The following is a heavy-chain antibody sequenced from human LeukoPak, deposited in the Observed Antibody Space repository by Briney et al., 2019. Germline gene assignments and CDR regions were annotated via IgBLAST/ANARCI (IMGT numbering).Heavy chain of an antibody. CDR1: GGSIRGYY. J-gene: IGHJ4*02. CDR3: ARHGPADSRSYPLDY. Sequence: SETLSLTCTVSGGSIRGYYWSWIRQPPGKRLEWIAYIYNSVTTNYNPSLKSRLTISVDTSENQISLKLSSVTAADTAVYYCARHGPADSRSYPLDYWGQGTLVTVSS. D-gene: IGHD3-10*01. CDR2: IYNSVTT. V-gene: IGHV4-59*08.